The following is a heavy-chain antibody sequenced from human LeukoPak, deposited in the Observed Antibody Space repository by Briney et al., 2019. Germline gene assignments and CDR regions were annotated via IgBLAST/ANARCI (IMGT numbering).Heavy chain of an antibody. D-gene: IGHD3-10*01. CDR1: GYSFTNYE. J-gene: IGHJ5*02. CDR3: ARDAPSRSYGSASYAPGP. Sequence: GASVKVSCKASGYSFTNYEINWVRQATGQGLEWMGWMNPNSGNTGYAQKFQGRVTMTRNTSISTAYMELSSLRSEDTAVYYCARDAPSRSYGSASYAPGPWGQGTLVTGSS. V-gene: IGHV1-8*01. CDR2: MNPNSGNT.